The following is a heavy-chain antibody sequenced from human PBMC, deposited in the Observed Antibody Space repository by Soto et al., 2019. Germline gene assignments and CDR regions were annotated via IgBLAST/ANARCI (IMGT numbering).Heavy chain of an antibody. CDR3: VFTMGRGSPFVGFDY. V-gene: IGHV1-69*13. Sequence: SVKVSCKASGGTFSSYAISWVRQAPGQGLEWTGGIIPIFGTANYAQKFQGRVTITADESTSTAYMELSSLRSEDTAVYYCVFTMGRGSPFVGFDYWGQGTLVTVSS. D-gene: IGHD2-15*01. J-gene: IGHJ4*02. CDR2: IIPIFGTA. CDR1: GGTFSSYA.